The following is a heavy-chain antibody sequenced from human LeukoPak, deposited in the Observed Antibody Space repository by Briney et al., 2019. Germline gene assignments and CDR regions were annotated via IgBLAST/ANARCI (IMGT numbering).Heavy chain of an antibody. D-gene: IGHD3-9*01. CDR1: GYTFTGYY. Sequence: GASVKVSCKASGYTFTGYYMHWVRQAPGQGLEWMGWINPNSGGTNYAQKFQGRVTMTRDTSISTAYMELSRLRSDDTAVYYCARGGITIFMRPSEDYFDYWGQGTLVTVSS. J-gene: IGHJ4*02. CDR3: ARGGITIFMRPSEDYFDY. V-gene: IGHV1-2*02. CDR2: INPNSGGT.